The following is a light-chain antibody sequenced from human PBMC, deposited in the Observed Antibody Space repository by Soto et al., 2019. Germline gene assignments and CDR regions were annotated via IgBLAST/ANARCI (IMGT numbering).Light chain of an antibody. J-gene: IGLJ1*01. Sequence: QSVLTQPASVSGSPGQSIAISCTGTSSDVGAYRFVSWYQQHPGRAPKLMIYDVSNRPSGVSDRFSGSTSGNTASLTISGLQAEDEADYYCSSFTSSDTYVFGTGTTVTVL. CDR3: SSFTSSDTYV. V-gene: IGLV2-14*03. CDR2: DVS. CDR1: SSDVGAYRF.